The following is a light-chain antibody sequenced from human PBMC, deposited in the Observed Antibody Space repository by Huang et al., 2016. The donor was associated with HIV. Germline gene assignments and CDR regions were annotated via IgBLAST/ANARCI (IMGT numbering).Light chain of an antibody. CDR2: GAS. CDR3: QQYQDWPRT. J-gene: IGKJ1*01. Sequence: EIVMTQSPGTLSLSPGERATLSCRPSQSVSSNLAWYQHKPGQAPRLLIYGASTRATGVPARCSGGGSGTEFTLTISSLQSDDFVVYYCQQYQDWPRTFGQGTKVEIK. V-gene: IGKV3-15*01. CDR1: QSVSSN.